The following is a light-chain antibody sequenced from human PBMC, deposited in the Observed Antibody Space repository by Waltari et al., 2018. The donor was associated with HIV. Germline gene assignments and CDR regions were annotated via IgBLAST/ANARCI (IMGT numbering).Light chain of an antibody. Sequence: QSVLTQPPSVSAAPGQKVTISCSGSSSNIGNTYLSWYQQHPGTAPKLRIYDNNKRPSGSADRVAGAKAGTSATLGITGLQTGDEAEYYCGTWDSSLSAGVFGGGTKLTVL. CDR2: DNN. CDR3: GTWDSSLSAGV. CDR1: SSNIGNTY. J-gene: IGLJ3*02. V-gene: IGLV1-51*01.